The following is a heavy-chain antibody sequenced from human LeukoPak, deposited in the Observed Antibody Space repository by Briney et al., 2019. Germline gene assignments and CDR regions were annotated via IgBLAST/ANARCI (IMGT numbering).Heavy chain of an antibody. CDR1: GFTFSSYE. V-gene: IGHV3-49*04. J-gene: IGHJ4*02. Sequence: GGSLRLSCAASGFTFSSYEMNWVRQAPGKGLEWVGFIRSNNYGETTEYAASVKGRFTISRDDSDSIAYLQMNSLKNEDTAVYYCTRGAKAAAGLCDYWGQGTLVTVSS. CDR2: IRSNNYGETT. CDR3: TRGAKAAAGLCDY. D-gene: IGHD6-13*01.